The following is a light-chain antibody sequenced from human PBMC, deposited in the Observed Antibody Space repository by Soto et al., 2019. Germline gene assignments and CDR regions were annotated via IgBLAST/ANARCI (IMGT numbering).Light chain of an antibody. J-gene: IGKJ5*01. CDR1: RSVSSNY. V-gene: IGKV3-20*01. Sequence: WKQSPGTLSVSPGERATLSCRASRSVSSNYLAWYQQQPGQAPMRLLCCASTRATAIPPNLCGSGSGTAFSLPTSRLENEEVVPDYCYQYSHTSLSTFGQVTLLEIK. CDR2: CAS. CDR3: YQYSHTSLST.